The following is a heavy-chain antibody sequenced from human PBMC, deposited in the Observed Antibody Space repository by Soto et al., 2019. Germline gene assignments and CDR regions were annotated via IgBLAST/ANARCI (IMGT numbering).Heavy chain of an antibody. J-gene: IGHJ5*02. V-gene: IGHV4-30-2*01. D-gene: IGHD2-2*01. CDR3: SRVPDR. CDR1: GGSISSGGYS. CDR2: IYHSGST. Sequence: QLQLQEYGSGLVKPSQTLSLTCAVSGGSISSGGYSWSWIRQPPGKGLEWIGYIYHSGSTYYNPSLKSRVTRSVDRSKNQFSLKLSSVTAADTAVYYCSRVPDRWGQGTLVTVSS.